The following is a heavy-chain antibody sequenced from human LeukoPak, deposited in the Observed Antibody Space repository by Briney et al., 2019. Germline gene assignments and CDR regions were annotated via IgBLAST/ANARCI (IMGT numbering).Heavy chain of an antibody. J-gene: IGHJ4*02. CDR2: INPNSGGT. D-gene: IGHD2-2*02. CDR3: ARSRLVVVPAAILY. CDR1: GYTFTGYY. Sequence: ASVKVSCKASGYTFTGYYMHWVRQAPGQGLEWMGWINPNSGGTNYAQKFQGRVTMTRDTSISTAYMELGRLRSDDTAVYYCARSRLVVVPAAILYWGQGTLVTVSS. V-gene: IGHV1-2*02.